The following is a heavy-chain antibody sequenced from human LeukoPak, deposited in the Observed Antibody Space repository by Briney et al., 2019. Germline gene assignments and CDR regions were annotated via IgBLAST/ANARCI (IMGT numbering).Heavy chain of an antibody. CDR1: GYTFTGYY. D-gene: IGHD3-22*01. J-gene: IGHJ1*01. V-gene: IGHV1-2*02. Sequence: ASVKVSCKSSGYTFTGYYMHWVRQAPGQGLEWMGWINPNSGGTNYAQKFQGRVTMTRDTSSTTAYMELSRLRSDDTAVYYCARLVVISTTSEYFQEWGQGTLVIVSS. CDR2: INPNSGGT. CDR3: ARLVVISTTSEYFQE.